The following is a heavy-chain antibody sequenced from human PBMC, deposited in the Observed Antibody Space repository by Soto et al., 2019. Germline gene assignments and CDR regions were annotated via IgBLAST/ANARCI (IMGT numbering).Heavy chain of an antibody. CDR2: VHHSWGS. CDR1: GGSISSYY. J-gene: IGHJ6*02. CDR3: ARQGFGPLHGLVDV. D-gene: IGHD3-10*01. V-gene: IGHV4-59*08. Sequence: QVQLQESGPGLVKPSETLSLSCTVSGGSISSYYWSWFRQSPGKRMEWIGYVHHSWGSSYNPSLQSRVAISLDTSKSQCSLKVTSVTATDTAVYYCARQGFGPLHGLVDVWGQGPTVTVSS.